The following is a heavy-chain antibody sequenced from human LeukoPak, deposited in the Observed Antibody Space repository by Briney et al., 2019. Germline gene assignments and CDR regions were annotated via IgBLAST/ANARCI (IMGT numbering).Heavy chain of an antibody. V-gene: IGHV3-23*01. CDR2: ISGSGGST. CDR3: AKGHRHSGSLYYFDY. D-gene: IGHD1-26*01. CDR1: GFTFSSYA. Sequence: GGSLRLSCAASGFTFSSYAMSWVRQAPGKGLEWVSAISGSGGSTYYADSVKGRFTISRDNSKNTLYLQMNGLRAEDTAVYYCAKGHRHSGSLYYFDYWGQGTLVTVSS. J-gene: IGHJ4*02.